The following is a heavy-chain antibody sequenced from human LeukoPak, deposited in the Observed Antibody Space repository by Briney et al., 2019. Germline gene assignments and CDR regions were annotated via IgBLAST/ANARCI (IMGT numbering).Heavy chain of an antibody. CDR2: ISAYNGNT. CDR1: GGTFSSYA. D-gene: IGHD3-10*01. Sequence: ASVKVSCKASGGTFSSYAISWVRQAPGQGLEWMGWISAYNGNTNYAQKLQGRVTMTTDTSTSTAYMELRSLRSDDTAVYYCARATFVVRGVIITGDYWGQGTLVTVSS. V-gene: IGHV1-18*01. J-gene: IGHJ4*02. CDR3: ARATFVVRGVIITGDY.